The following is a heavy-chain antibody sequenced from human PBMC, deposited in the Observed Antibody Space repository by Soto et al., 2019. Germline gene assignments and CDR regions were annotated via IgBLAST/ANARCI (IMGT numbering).Heavy chain of an antibody. CDR3: ARVAVAARPRWYNWFDP. CDR2: MNPNSGET. CDR1: GYTFTDYD. D-gene: IGHD2-15*01. V-gene: IGHV1-8*01. Sequence: QEQLVQSGAEVKKPGASVKVSCKTSGYTFTDYDINWVRQATGQGLEGIGWMNPNSGETGYAQKFHGRVTMTRSASLSTAYLELSSLRSEDTAVYYCARVAVAARPRWYNWFDPWGQGTLVTVSS. J-gene: IGHJ5*02.